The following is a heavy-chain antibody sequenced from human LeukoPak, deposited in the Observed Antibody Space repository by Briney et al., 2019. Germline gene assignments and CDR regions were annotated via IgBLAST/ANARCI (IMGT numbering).Heavy chain of an antibody. CDR1: GYTFTGYY. Sequence: ASVKVSCTASGYTFTGYYMHWVRQAPGQGLEWMGWINPNSGGTNYAQKFQGRVTMTRDTSISTAYMELSRLRSDDTAVYYCARVAGTLFNYHFDYWGQGTLVTVSS. J-gene: IGHJ4*02. CDR3: ARVAGTLFNYHFDY. V-gene: IGHV1-2*02. CDR2: INPNSGGT. D-gene: IGHD4-11*01.